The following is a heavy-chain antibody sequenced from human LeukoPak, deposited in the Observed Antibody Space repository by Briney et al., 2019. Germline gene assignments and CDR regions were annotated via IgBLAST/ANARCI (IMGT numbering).Heavy chain of an antibody. CDR2: IYDSGIH. D-gene: IGHD6-13*01. J-gene: IGHJ6*03. Sequence: NPSETLSLTCTVSGGSISSSSYYWGWIRQPPGKGLEWIVSIYDSGIHYYNPSLKSRVTISVDASKNQFSLKLSSVTAADTAVYYCARLGRSRIAARPYYYYYMDVWGKGTTVTVSS. CDR1: GGSISSSSYY. V-gene: IGHV4-39*01. CDR3: ARLGRSRIAARPYYYYYMDV.